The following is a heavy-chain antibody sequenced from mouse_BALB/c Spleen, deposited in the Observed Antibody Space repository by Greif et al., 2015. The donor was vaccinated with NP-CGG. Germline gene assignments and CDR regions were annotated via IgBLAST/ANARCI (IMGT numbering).Heavy chain of an antibody. CDR1: GYTFTSYW. CDR3: TRSEGNYYFDY. J-gene: IGHJ2*01. D-gene: IGHD2-1*01. Sequence: VQLQQSGAELVRPGASVKLSCRASGYTFTSYWINWVKQRPGQGLEWIGNIYPSDSYTNYNQKFKDEATLTVDKSSSTAYMQLSSPTSEDSAVYYCTRSEGNYYFDYWGQGTTLTVSS. CDR2: IYPSDSYT. V-gene: IGHV1-69*02.